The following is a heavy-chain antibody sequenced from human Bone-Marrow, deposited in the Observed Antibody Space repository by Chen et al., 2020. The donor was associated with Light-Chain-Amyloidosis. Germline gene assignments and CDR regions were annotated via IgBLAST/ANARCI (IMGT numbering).Heavy chain of an antibody. V-gene: IGHV3-23*04. Sequence: EVQLVESGGGLVQPGGSLRLACATSGFNFSSFGMSWVRQAPGKGLELVSTVSGSTVSTYYAGAVKGRFIISRDNSKITLYLQMNSLRAGDTAVYFCTRKGGYFDFWGQGSLVTVSS. CDR3: TRKGGYFDF. J-gene: IGHJ4*02. D-gene: IGHD3-10*01. CDR1: GFNFSSFG. CDR2: VSGSTVST.